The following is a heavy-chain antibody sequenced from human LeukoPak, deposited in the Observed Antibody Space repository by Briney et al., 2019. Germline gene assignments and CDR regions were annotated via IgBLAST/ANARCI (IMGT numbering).Heavy chain of an antibody. V-gene: IGHV4-34*01. J-gene: IGHJ4*02. CDR1: GGSINVYY. D-gene: IGHD3-10*01. CDR3: ARTQSYGSGSYYKSPRYFDY. Sequence: SETLSLTCSVSGGSINVYYWSWIRQPPGKGLEWIGEINHSGSTNYNPSLKSRVTISVDTSKNQFSLKLSSVTAADTAVYYCARTQSYGSGSYYKSPRYFDYWGQGTLVTVSS. CDR2: INHSGST.